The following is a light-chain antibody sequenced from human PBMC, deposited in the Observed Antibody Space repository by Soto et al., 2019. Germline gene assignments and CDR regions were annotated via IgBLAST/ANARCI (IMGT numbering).Light chain of an antibody. Sequence: QSALTQPTSVSGSPGQSIAIPCTGNGNDIGAYDYVSWYQQHPGKAPRLLIHGVRNRPPGISSRFSGFKSGLTASLTISGLQAEDEADYYCSSFTTSRLYVSGPGTKGTVL. CDR2: GVR. J-gene: IGLJ1*01. V-gene: IGLV2-14*01. CDR1: GNDIGAYDY. CDR3: SSFTTSRLYV.